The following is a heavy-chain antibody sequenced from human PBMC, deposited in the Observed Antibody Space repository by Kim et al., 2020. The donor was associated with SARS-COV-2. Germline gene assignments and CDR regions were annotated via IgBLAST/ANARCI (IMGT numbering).Heavy chain of an antibody. D-gene: IGHD3-9*01. J-gene: IGHJ4*02. CDR3: ASGTKRYFDWLLFDY. V-gene: IGHV3-48*02. Sequence: DSVKGRFTISRDNAKNSLYLQMNSLRDEDTAVYYCASGTKRYFDWLLFDYWGQGTLVTVSS.